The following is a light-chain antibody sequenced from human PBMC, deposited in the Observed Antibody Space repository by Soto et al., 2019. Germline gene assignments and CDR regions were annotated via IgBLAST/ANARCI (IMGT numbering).Light chain of an antibody. J-gene: IGKJ5*01. Sequence: EIVITHSPATLSVSPGERATLSCSASQSVSIKLAWYQQKPGQAPRLLIYDTSTRATGIPARFSGSGSGTEFTLTISSLQSEDFAVYYCQQYNNWPPITFGQGTRLEIK. CDR2: DTS. CDR1: QSVSIK. CDR3: QQYNNWPPIT. V-gene: IGKV3-15*01.